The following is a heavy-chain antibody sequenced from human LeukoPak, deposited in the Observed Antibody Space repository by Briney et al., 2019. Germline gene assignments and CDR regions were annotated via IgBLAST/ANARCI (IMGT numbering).Heavy chain of an antibody. CDR2: IYYSGST. J-gene: IGHJ4*02. V-gene: IGHV4-59*08. CDR3: ARHPPWIQLWYFDY. CDR1: GGSISTYY. D-gene: IGHD5-18*01. Sequence: PSETLSLTCSVSGGSISTYYWSWIRQPPGKGLEWIAYIYYSGSTNYNPSLKSRVTISVDTSKNQFSLKLSSVTAADTAVYYCARHPPWIQLWYFDYWGQGTLVTVSS.